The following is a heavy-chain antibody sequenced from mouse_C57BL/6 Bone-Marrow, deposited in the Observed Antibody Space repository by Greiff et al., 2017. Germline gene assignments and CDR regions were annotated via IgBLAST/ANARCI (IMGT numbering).Heavy chain of an antibody. V-gene: IGHV1-64*01. CDR1: GYTFTSYW. CDR2: IHPNSGST. J-gene: IGHJ2*01. CDR3: ASLTIVTTRYYFDY. Sequence: QVQLQQSGAELVKPGASVKLSCKASGYTFTSYWMHWVKQRPGQGLEWIGMIHPNSGSTNYNEKFKSKATLTVDKSSSTAYMQLSSLTSEDSAVYYCASLTIVTTRYYFDYWGQGTTLTVSS. D-gene: IGHD2-5*01.